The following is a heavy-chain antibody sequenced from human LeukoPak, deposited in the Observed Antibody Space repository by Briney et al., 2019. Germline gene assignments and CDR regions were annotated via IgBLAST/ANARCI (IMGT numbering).Heavy chain of an antibody. CDR2: IYYSGST. CDR1: GGSISSSTYY. CDR3: ARATYYYDSSGYYVFYFDN. Sequence: NPSETLSLTCTVSGGSISSSTYYWGWIRRPPGKGLEWIGSIYYSGSTYYNPSLKSRVTVSVDTSKNQFSLKLSSVTAADTAVYYCARATYYYDSSGYYVFYFDNWGQGTLVTVSS. J-gene: IGHJ4*02. V-gene: IGHV4-39*01. D-gene: IGHD3-22*01.